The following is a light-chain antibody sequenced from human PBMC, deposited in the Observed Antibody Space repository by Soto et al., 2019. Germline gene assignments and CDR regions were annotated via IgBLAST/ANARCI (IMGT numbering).Light chain of an antibody. CDR2: GAS. J-gene: IGKJ1*01. CDR3: LQFSNWPRT. CDR1: QSVSSN. V-gene: IGKV3-15*01. Sequence: EIVMTQSPDILSVSPGERATLSCRASQSVSSNLAWYQQKPGQSPRLLIYGASTRATGIPVRFSGSGSGTEFTLTISSLQSEDFAVYFCLQFSNWPRTFGQGTKV.